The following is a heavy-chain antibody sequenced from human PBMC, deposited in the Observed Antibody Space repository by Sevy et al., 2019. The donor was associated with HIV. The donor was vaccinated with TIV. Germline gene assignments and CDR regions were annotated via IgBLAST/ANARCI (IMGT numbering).Heavy chain of an antibody. D-gene: IGHD6-13*01. Sequence: GGSLRLSCVASGFKFNSYWMLWVRQAPGKELEWVANINQDATANFYADSVRGRFIISRDNVRNSVSLQMNILRVEDTALYYSVRAIATVDSFWGQGTLVTVSS. J-gene: IGHJ4*02. CDR3: VRAIATVDSF. CDR2: INQDATAN. V-gene: IGHV3-7*01. CDR1: GFKFNSYW.